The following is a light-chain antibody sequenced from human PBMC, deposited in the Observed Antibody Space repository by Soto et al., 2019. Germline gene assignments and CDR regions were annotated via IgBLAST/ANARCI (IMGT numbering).Light chain of an antibody. J-gene: IGKJ2*01. CDR2: TAS. CDR1: QGMRND. Sequence: AIQMTQSPSSLSASVGDGVTITCRASQGMRNDLGWYQQKPGKAPKLLIYTASSLQSGVPSRFSGSGSGTDFTLTISSLQPEDSATYFCLQDYNYPYTFGQGTILEIK. V-gene: IGKV1-6*02. CDR3: LQDYNYPYT.